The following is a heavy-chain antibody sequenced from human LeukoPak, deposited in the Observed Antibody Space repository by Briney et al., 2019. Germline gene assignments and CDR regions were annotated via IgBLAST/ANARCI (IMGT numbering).Heavy chain of an antibody. CDR1: GFNFSSHG. Sequence: GGSLRLPCAASGFNFSSHGMHWVRQAPGRGLEWMAFIRNDGNNQYYGDSVKGRFTISRDNSKNTLYLQMNSLSAEDTAVYYCAKDQAYLGAFDYWGRGTLVTVSS. J-gene: IGHJ4*02. CDR3: AKDQAYLGAFDY. CDR2: IRNDGNNQ. V-gene: IGHV3-30*02. D-gene: IGHD3-10*01.